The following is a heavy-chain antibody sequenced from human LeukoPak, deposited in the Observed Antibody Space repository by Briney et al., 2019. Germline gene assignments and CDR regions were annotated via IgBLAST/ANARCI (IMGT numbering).Heavy chain of an antibody. Sequence: GRSLRLSCAASGFTFDDYAMHWVRQAPGKRLEWVSGISWNSGSIGYADSVKGRFTISRDNAKNSLYLQMNSLRAEDTALYYCAKGPTSSSGYYFDYWGQGTLVTVSS. D-gene: IGHD6-13*01. V-gene: IGHV3-9*01. CDR3: AKGPTSSSGYYFDY. CDR1: GFTFDDYA. J-gene: IGHJ4*02. CDR2: ISWNSGSI.